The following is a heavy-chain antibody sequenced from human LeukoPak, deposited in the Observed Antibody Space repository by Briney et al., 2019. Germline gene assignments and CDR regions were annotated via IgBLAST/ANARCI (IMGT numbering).Heavy chain of an antibody. Sequence: GESLKISCKGSGYSFTSYWIGWVRQMPGKGLEWMGIIYPGDSDTRYSPSFQGQVTISADESISTAYLQWSSLKASDTAMYYCARYSYYDSSGLDYWGQGTLVTVSS. V-gene: IGHV5-51*01. J-gene: IGHJ4*02. CDR3: ARYSYYDSSGLDY. CDR2: IYPGDSDT. CDR1: GYSFTSYW. D-gene: IGHD3-22*01.